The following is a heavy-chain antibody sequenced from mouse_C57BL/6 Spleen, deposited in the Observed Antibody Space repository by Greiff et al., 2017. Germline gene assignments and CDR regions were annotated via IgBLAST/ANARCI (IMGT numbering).Heavy chain of an antibody. D-gene: IGHD1-1*01. Sequence: QVQLQQPGAELVKPGASVKLSCKASGYTFTSYWMQWVKQRPGQGLEWIGEIDPSDSYTNYNQKFKGKATLTVDTSSSTAYMQLSSLTSEDSAVYYCARREFITTVVADFDVWGTGTTVTVSS. CDR1: GYTFTSYW. J-gene: IGHJ1*03. V-gene: IGHV1-50*01. CDR3: ARREFITTVVADFDV. CDR2: IDPSDSYT.